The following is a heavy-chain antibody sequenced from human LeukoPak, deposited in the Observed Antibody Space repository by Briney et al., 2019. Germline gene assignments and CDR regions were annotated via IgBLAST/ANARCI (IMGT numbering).Heavy chain of an antibody. J-gene: IGHJ4*02. V-gene: IGHV3-23*01. CDR1: GFTFSSYA. D-gene: IGHD3-9*01. CDR3: AKDRGITISYYFDY. Sequence: GGSLRPFCAASGFTFSSYAMSWVRQAPGKGLEWVSAISGSGGSTYYADSVKGRFTISRDNSKNTLYLQMNSLRAEDTAVYYCAKDRGITISYYFDYWGQGTLVTVSS. CDR2: ISGSGGST.